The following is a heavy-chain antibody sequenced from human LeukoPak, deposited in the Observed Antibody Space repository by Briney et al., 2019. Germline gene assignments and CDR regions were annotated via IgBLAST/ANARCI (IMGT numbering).Heavy chain of an antibody. D-gene: IGHD1-26*01. CDR1: GGSFSGYY. Sequence: SETLSLTCAVYGGSFSGYYWSWIRQPPGKGLEWIGEINHSGSTNYNPSLKSRVTISVDTSKNQFSLKLSSVPAADTAVYYCARGAETWAHWGQATMVSVSS. V-gene: IGHV4-34*01. CDR3: ARGAETWAH. CDR2: INHSGST. J-gene: IGHJ4*02.